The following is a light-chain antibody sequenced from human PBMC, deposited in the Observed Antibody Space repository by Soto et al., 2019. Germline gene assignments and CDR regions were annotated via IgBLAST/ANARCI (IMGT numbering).Light chain of an antibody. CDR2: GVT. J-gene: IGLJ3*02. CDR3: YSYAGRNIWV. V-gene: IGLV2-8*01. CDR1: GSDIGVYNF. Sequence: QSVLAQPPSASGSPGQSVTISCTGSGSDIGVYNFVSWYQQHPGKAPKLMIFGVTERPSGVPDRFSGSKSGNTASLTVSGLQADDEAVYYCYSYAGRNIWVFGGGTKLTV.